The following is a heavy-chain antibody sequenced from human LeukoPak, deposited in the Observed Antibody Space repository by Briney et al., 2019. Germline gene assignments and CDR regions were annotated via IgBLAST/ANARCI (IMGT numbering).Heavy chain of an antibody. V-gene: IGHV3-23*01. Sequence: GGSLRLSCAASRFTFSSSAMSWVRQAPGKGLEWVSSISGSGGSTYYADSVKGRFTISRDNSKNTLYLQMNSLRAEDTAVYYCAREGQQLEYWGQGTLVTVSS. J-gene: IGHJ4*02. CDR1: RFTFSSSA. D-gene: IGHD6-13*01. CDR2: ISGSGGST. CDR3: AREGQQLEY.